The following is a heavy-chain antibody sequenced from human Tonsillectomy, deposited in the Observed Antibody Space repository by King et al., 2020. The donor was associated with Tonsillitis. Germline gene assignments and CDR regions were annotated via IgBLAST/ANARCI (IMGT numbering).Heavy chain of an antibody. CDR1: GGSISNYY. Sequence: QLQESGPGLVKPSETLSLTCTVSGGSISNYYWSWIRQPPGKGLEWIGYIYYSGSSNYNPSLKSRVTISVDTSKNQFSLKLSSVTAADTAVYYCARGNTPRGYYYYGMDVWGQETTVTVSS. CDR3: ARGNTPRGYYYYGMDV. D-gene: IGHD5-18*01. CDR2: IYYSGSS. J-gene: IGHJ6*02. V-gene: IGHV4-59*01.